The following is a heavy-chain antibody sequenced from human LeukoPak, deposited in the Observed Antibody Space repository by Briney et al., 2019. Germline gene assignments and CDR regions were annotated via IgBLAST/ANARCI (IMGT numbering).Heavy chain of an antibody. D-gene: IGHD3-22*01. V-gene: IGHV1-18*01. CDR1: GYIFNRFG. J-gene: IGHJ4*02. CDR2: ISAYNGKT. CDR3: ARDSPYDRDGYYFDY. Sequence: ASVKVSCKASGYIFNRFGFSWVRQAPGQGLEWMGWISAYNGKTKYAQTFQGRVTMTTDTSTSTAYMELNRLRSEDTAVYYVARDSPYDRDGYYFDYWGQGTLVTVSS.